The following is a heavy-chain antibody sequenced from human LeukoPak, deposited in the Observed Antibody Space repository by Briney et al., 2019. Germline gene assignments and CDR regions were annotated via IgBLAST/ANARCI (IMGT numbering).Heavy chain of an antibody. J-gene: IGHJ4*02. D-gene: IGHD4-17*01. Sequence: SETLSLTCTVSGGSISSSSYYWGWIRQPPGKGLEWIGSIYYSGSTYYNPSLKSRVTISVDTSKNQFSLKLSSATAADTAVYYCAARPDDYADYWGQGTLVTVSS. CDR2: IYYSGST. CDR3: AARPDDYADY. V-gene: IGHV4-39*01. CDR1: GGSISSSSYY.